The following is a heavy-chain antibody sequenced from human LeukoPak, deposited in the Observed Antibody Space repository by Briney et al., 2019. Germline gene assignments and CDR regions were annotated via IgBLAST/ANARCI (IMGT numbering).Heavy chain of an antibody. CDR1: GFTFSGSA. D-gene: IGHD3-22*01. Sequence: GGSLRLSCAASGFTFSGSAMHWVRQASGKGLEWVGRIRSKASNYATAYAASVKGRFTISRDNAKNSLFLHMNSLRVEDTAVYYCARDHSASYYLEAFDIWGQGTMVTVSS. CDR3: ARDHSASYYLEAFDI. CDR2: IRSKASNYAT. J-gene: IGHJ3*02. V-gene: IGHV3-73*01.